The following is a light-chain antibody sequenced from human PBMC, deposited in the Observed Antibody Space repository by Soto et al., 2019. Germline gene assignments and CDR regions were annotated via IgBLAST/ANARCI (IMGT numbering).Light chain of an antibody. CDR2: SDS. V-gene: IGLV3-9*01. CDR3: QVWDSSAVV. Sequence: SYELTQPLSVSVALGQTARITCGGNKIGSKRVHWSQLKPGQAPVLVIYSDSTRPSGIPERFSGSNSGNTATLTISRAQAGDEADYYCQVWDSSAVVFGGGTKLTV. J-gene: IGLJ2*01. CDR1: KIGSKR.